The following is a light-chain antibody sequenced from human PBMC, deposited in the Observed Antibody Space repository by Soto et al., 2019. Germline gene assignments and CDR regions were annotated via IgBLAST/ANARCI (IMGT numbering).Light chain of an antibody. V-gene: IGKV3-20*01. CDR3: QEDGGSLHVS. Sequence: EIVLTQSPGALSLSPGERATLSCRASQTVSDNYLAWYQQKPGQAPRLLIYGASTRATGIPDRFSGSGSGTDFTLTISRLEPEDFSVYYCQEDGGSLHVSFGGATKVEIK. CDR1: QTVSDNY. CDR2: GAS. J-gene: IGKJ4*01.